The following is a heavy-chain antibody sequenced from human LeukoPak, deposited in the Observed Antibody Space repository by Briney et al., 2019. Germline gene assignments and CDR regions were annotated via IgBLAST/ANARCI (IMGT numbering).Heavy chain of an antibody. CDR1: GFTFSSYA. CDR2: ITNSGGST. D-gene: IGHD6-19*01. CDR3: AKDEIGAVAGLLDY. J-gene: IGHJ4*02. Sequence: GGSLRLSCAASGFTFSSYAMNWVRQAPGKGLEWVSAITNSGGSTYYADSVKGRFTISRDNSKNTLHLQMNSLRAEDTAVYYCAKDEIGAVAGLLDYWGQGILVTVSS. V-gene: IGHV3-23*01.